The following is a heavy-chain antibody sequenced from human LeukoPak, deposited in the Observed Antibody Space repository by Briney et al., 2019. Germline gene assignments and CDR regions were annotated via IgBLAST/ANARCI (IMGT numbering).Heavy chain of an antibody. Sequence: PGGSLRLSCAASGFTFSSYAMSWVRQAPGKGLEWVAKIKQDGSEKYYVDSVKGRFTISRDNAKNSLHLQMNSLRAEDTAVYYCARETVTTWDYWGQGALVTVSS. CDR1: GFTFSSYA. V-gene: IGHV3-7*01. J-gene: IGHJ4*02. CDR2: IKQDGSEK. CDR3: ARETVTTWDY. D-gene: IGHD4-11*01.